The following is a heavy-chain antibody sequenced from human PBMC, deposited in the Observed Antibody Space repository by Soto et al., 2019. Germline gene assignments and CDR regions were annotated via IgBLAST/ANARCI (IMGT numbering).Heavy chain of an antibody. J-gene: IGHJ4*02. Sequence: EVQLLESGGGLVQPGGSLRLSCAASGFTFSSYAMSWVRQAPGKGLEWVSVISGSGGSTYYADSVKGRFTISRDNSKNTLYLQMNSLRAEDTAVYYCAKWSIVVVPAAGDFDYWGQGTLSPSPQ. D-gene: IGHD2-2*01. CDR2: ISGSGGST. CDR3: AKWSIVVVPAAGDFDY. V-gene: IGHV3-23*01. CDR1: GFTFSSYA.